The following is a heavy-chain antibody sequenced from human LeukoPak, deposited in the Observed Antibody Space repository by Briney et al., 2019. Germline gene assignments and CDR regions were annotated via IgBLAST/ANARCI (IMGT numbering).Heavy chain of an antibody. D-gene: IGHD3-22*01. Sequence: SETLSLTCAVYGGSFSGYYWSWIRQPPGKGLEWIGEINHSGSTNYNPSLKSRVTISVDTSKNQFSLKLSSVTAADTAVYYCVRAGFHYYDSSGLIDYWGQGTLVTVSS. CDR3: VRAGFHYYDSSGLIDY. CDR2: INHSGST. J-gene: IGHJ4*02. CDR1: GGSFSGYY. V-gene: IGHV4-34*01.